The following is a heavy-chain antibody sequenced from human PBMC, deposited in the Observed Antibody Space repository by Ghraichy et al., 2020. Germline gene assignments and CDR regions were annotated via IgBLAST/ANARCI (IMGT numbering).Heavy chain of an antibody. Sequence: SGPTLVKPTQTLTLTCTFSGFSLSTSGVGVGWIRQPPGKALEWLALIYWDDDKRYSPSLKSRLTITKDTSKNQVVLTMTNMDPVDTATYYCARWVVAATLFDYWDQGTLVTVSS. V-gene: IGHV2-5*02. D-gene: IGHD2-15*01. CDR2: IYWDDDK. CDR1: GFSLSTSGVG. CDR3: ARWVVAATLFDY. J-gene: IGHJ4*02.